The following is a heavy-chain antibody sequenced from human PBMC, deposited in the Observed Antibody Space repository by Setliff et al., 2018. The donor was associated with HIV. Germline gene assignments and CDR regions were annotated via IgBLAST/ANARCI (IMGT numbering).Heavy chain of an antibody. CDR1: GGCIDRSNYY. J-gene: IGHJ4*02. D-gene: IGHD1-1*01. CDR2: IHYSGST. CDR3: ARPQLGRGGGSHFDI. V-gene: IGHV4-39*01. Sequence: PSETLSLTCSVSGGCIDRSNYYWGWIRQSPGKGLEWIGNIHYSGSTYYNPSLKSRVTISVDTCRNQFYLDLRSVTAADTAVYYCARPQLGRGGGSHFDIWGQGNLVTVS.